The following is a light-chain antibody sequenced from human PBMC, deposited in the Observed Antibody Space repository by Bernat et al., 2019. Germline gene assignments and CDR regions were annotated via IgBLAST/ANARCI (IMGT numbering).Light chain of an antibody. Sequence: ALTQPPSASGSLGQSVTISCTGTSSDVGRYNYVSWYQQHPGKAPKLMIYEVNKRPSGVPDRFSGSKSGNTASLTVSGLQAEDEADYYCTSYAGSNNLFGGGTKLTVL. CDR1: SSDVGRYNY. V-gene: IGLV2-8*01. CDR3: TSYAGSNNL. CDR2: EVN. J-gene: IGLJ2*01.